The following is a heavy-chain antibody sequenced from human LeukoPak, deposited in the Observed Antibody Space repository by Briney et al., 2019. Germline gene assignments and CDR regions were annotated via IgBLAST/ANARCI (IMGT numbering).Heavy chain of an antibody. CDR3: ITFSMIVVVITD. D-gene: IGHD3-22*01. CDR1: GFTFSNAW. Sequence: GGSLRLSCAASGFTFSNAWMSWVRQAPGKGLEWVGRIKSKGDGGTTDYAAPVEGRFTISRDDSKNTPYLQMNSLKTEDTAVYYCITFSMIVVVITDWGQGTLVTVSS. V-gene: IGHV3-15*01. J-gene: IGHJ4*02. CDR2: IKSKGDGGTT.